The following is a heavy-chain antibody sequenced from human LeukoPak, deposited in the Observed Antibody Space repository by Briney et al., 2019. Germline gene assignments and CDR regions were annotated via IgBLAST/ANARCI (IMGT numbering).Heavy chain of an antibody. CDR2: INVGGSST. CDR1: GFTFSSSA. J-gene: IGHJ5*02. V-gene: IGHV3-23*01. CDR3: AKGTVFQPRAPFDP. D-gene: IGHD2-21*01. Sequence: GGSLRPSCAASGFTFSSSAMSWVRQAPGKGLEWVSYINVGGSSTYYADSVKGRFTISRDNSKNTLYLQMNSLRAEDTAVYYCAKGTVFQPRAPFDPWGQGTLVTVSS.